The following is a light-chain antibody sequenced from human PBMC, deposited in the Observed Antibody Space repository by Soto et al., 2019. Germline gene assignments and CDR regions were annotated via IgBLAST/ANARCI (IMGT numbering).Light chain of an antibody. V-gene: IGKV3D-15*01. CDR1: QSITTN. CDR2: DAS. Sequence: VLTQSPATLSVSPGERATLSCRASQSITTNLAWYQQKPGQAPRLLIYDASIRATDIPVRFSGSGSGTEFTLTIDSLQSEDFAVYYCQQYNNWPPIYTFGQGTRLEI. J-gene: IGKJ2*01. CDR3: QQYNNWPPIYT.